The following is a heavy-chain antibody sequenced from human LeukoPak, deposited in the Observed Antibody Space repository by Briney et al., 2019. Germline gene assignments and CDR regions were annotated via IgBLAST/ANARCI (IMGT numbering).Heavy chain of an antibody. CDR2: INSDGSST. CDR3: ARAGHYDILTGYFQD. J-gene: IGHJ1*01. D-gene: IGHD3-9*01. V-gene: IGHV3-74*01. CDR1: GFTFSSYW. Sequence: PGGSLRLSCAASGFTFSSYWMHWVRQAPGKGLLWVSRINSDGSSTTYADSVKGRFTLSRDNAKNTLYLQMNSLRAEDTAVYYCARAGHYDILTGYFQDWGQGTLVTVSS.